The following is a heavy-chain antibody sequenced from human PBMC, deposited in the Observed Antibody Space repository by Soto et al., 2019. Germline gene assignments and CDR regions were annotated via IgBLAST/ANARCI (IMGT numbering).Heavy chain of an antibody. D-gene: IGHD6-6*01. CDR3: ARHGDEQLVLDY. CDR1: GGSISSSSYY. CDR2: IYYSGST. V-gene: IGHV4-39*01. Sequence: SETLSLTCTVSGGSISSSSYYWGWIRQPPGKGLEWIGSIYYSGSTYYNPSLKSRVTISVDTSKNQFSLKLSSVTATDTAVYYCARHGDEQLVLDYWGQGTLVTVSS. J-gene: IGHJ4*02.